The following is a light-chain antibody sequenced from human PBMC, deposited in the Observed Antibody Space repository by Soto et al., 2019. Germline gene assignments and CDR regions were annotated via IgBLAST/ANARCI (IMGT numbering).Light chain of an antibody. CDR3: QQYYTTPWT. J-gene: IGKJ1*01. CDR1: QSVNSK. V-gene: IGKV3-15*01. CDR2: GAS. Sequence: EIVMTQSPSTLSVSPGERVSLSCRASQSVNSKLAWYQQKPGQAPRLLIYGASTRATGIPARFSGTGFGTEFTLTISSRQAEDVAVYYCQQYYTTPWTFGQGTKVDIK.